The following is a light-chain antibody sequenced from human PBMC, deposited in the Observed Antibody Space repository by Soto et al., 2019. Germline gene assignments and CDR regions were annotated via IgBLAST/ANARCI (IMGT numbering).Light chain of an antibody. V-gene: IGKV3D-15*01. CDR2: GAS. CDR1: QSVSSN. Sequence: EIVMTQSPATLSVSPGERATLSCRASQSVSSNLAWYQQKPGQVPRLLIYGASTRATGIPARFSGSRSGTEFTLTISSLQSEDFAVYYRQQYNNWPFTFGPGTKVDIK. J-gene: IGKJ3*01. CDR3: QQYNNWPFT.